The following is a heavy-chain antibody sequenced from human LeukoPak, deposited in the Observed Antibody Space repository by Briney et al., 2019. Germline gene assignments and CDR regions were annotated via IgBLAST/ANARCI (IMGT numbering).Heavy chain of an antibody. D-gene: IGHD3-10*01. CDR1: DDSISNSNYY. CDR3: ARSPTGGSGNFYGIYYYYYYMDV. V-gene: IGHV4-61*02. Sequence: SETLSLTCTVSDDSISNSNYYWNWIRQPAGKGLEWIGRIYPSGSTNFNPSLKSRVTILMDTSKNQFSLKLSSVTAADTAVYYCARSPTGGSGNFYGIYYYYYYMDVWGKGTTVTISS. J-gene: IGHJ6*03. CDR2: IYPSGST.